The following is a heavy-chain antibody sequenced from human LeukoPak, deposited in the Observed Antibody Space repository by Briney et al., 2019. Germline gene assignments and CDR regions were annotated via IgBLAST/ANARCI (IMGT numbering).Heavy chain of an antibody. CDR2: IDHSGST. CDR3: ARGEYSSSWYGY. CDR1: GGSISSDGYY. D-gene: IGHD6-13*01. V-gene: IGHV4-30-2*01. Sequence: PSETLSLTCTVSGGSISSDGYYWSWIRQPPGKGLEWIGYIDHSGSTYYNPSLKSRVTISVDTSKNQFSPKLSSVTAADTAVYYCARGEYSSSWYGYWGQGTLVTVSS. J-gene: IGHJ4*02.